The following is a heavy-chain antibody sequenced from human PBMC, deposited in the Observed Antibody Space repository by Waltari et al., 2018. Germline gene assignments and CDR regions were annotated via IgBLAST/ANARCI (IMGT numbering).Heavy chain of an antibody. V-gene: IGHV1-69*13. CDR1: GGTFSSYA. CDR3: ARVAESEFDY. CDR2: IIPSFGTA. J-gene: IGHJ4*02. Sequence: QVQLVQSGAEVKKPGSSVKVSCKASGGTFSSYAISWVRQAPGQGLEWMGRIIPSFGTANYAQKFQGRVTSTADKSASTAYMELSSLRSEDTAVYYCARVAESEFDYWGQGTLVTVSS.